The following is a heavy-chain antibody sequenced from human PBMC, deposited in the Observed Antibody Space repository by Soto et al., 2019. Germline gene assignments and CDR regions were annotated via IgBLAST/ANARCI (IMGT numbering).Heavy chain of an antibody. D-gene: IGHD3-22*01. CDR1: GGSITSSSYY. J-gene: IGHJ4*02. CDR3: MLGSGWKDFDY. V-gene: IGHV4-39*01. Sequence: ETLSLTGTVSGGSITSSSYYWGWIRQPPGKGLEWIGNIYYSGSTYYNPSLKSRVTISVDTSKNQFSLKLSSVTAADTAVYYCMLGSGWKDFDYWGQGTLVTVPQ. CDR2: IYYSGST.